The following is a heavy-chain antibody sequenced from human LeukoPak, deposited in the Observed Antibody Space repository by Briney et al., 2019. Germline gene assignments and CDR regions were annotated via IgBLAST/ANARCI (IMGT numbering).Heavy chain of an antibody. J-gene: IGHJ5*02. V-gene: IGHV4-4*07. CDR2: IYSSGTT. Sequence: SETLSLTCTVSGGSISSYYWSWIRQPAGRGLEWIGLIYSSGTTNYNPSPKSRVTMSVDTSKNKFSLKLSSVTAADTAVYFCARDLIAPPYNWFDPWGQGTLVTVSS. D-gene: IGHD2-21*01. CDR3: ARDLIAPPYNWFDP. CDR1: GGSISSYY.